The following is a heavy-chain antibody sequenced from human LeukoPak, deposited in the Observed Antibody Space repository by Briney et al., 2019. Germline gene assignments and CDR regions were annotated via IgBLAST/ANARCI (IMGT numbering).Heavy chain of an antibody. J-gene: IGHJ4*02. CDR2: ISGSGGST. V-gene: IGHV3-23*01. CDR3: AKGLSGYSSGWYDLDY. Sequence: GGSLRLSCAASGFTFNSYAMSWVRQAPGKGLEWVSAISGSGGSTYYADSVKGRFTISRDNSKNTLYLQMNSLRAEDTAVYYCAKGLSGYSSGWYDLDYWGQGTLVTVSS. D-gene: IGHD6-19*01. CDR1: GFTFNSYA.